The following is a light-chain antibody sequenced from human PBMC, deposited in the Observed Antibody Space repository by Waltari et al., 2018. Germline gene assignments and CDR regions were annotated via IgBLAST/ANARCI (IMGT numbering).Light chain of an antibody. CDR3: QQSDSLPWT. Sequence: DIQMTQSPSSLSASLGDRVTITCRASQSISTYLSWYQQKPGKAPNLLIYGASNLQSGVPSRFSGRGSGTDFTLTISSLQPEDFANYYCQQSDSLPWTFGQGTKVEIK. CDR2: GAS. CDR1: QSISTY. V-gene: IGKV1-39*01. J-gene: IGKJ1*01.